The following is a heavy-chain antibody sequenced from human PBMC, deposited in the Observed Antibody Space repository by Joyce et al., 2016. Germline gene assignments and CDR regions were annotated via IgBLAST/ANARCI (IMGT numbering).Heavy chain of an antibody. J-gene: IGHJ4*01. CDR2: IKSKAAGGTT. D-gene: IGHD4-23*01. CDR3: TADLPGGISDYFDY. CDR1: GFTFSNAW. Sequence: EVQVVESGGDLVQPGESLRLSCAASGFTFSNAWMSWVRQAPGKGLEWIARIKSKAAGGTTDYAAPVKGRFTISRDDSNNMLYLQMNSLKTEDTAVYYCTADLPGGISDYFDYWGQEPWSPSPQ. V-gene: IGHV3-15*01.